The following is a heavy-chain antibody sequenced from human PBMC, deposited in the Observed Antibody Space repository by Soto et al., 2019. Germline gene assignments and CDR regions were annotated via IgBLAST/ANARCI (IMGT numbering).Heavy chain of an antibody. Sequence: QLQLRESGPGLVRPSETLTLTCTVSGGAVTSSRYYWAWFRQTPGKGLECVATIHSGGSTYYSAALKSRVTISIDTSMNQFTLKMTSVTAADTAVYFGVTMEPHNDFWSANYYFAYWGQGTLVTVSS. V-gene: IGHV4-39*01. CDR3: VTMEPHNDFWSANYYFAY. CDR2: IHSGGST. D-gene: IGHD3-3*01. J-gene: IGHJ4*02. CDR1: GGAVTSSRYY.